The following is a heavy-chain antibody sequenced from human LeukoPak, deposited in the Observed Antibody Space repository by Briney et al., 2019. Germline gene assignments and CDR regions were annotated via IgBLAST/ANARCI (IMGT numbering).Heavy chain of an antibody. J-gene: IGHJ4*02. D-gene: IGHD6-19*01. CDR2: IRYDGSNK. V-gene: IGHV3-30*02. CDR3: AKAGTQQWLLFVGVY. CDR1: GFTFSTYG. Sequence: GGSLRFSCAASGFTFSTYGMLWVRQAPGQGPEWVALIRYDGSNKYYADSVKGRFTISRDNSKNTLYLQMNSLRVEDTAMYYCAKAGTQQWLLFVGVYWGQGALVTVSS.